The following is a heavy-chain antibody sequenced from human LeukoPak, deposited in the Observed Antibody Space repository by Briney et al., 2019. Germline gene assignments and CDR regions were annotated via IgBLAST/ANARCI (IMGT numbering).Heavy chain of an antibody. V-gene: IGHV4-4*07. Sequence: PSETLSLTCTVSGGSISSYYWSWIRQPAGKGLEWLGRIYTSGSTNYNPSLKSRVTMSVDTSKNQFSLKLSSVTAADTAVYYCARDRSSWYDPLFDYWGQGTLVTVSS. CDR2: IYTSGST. D-gene: IGHD6-13*01. CDR1: GGSISSYY. CDR3: ARDRSSWYDPLFDY. J-gene: IGHJ4*02.